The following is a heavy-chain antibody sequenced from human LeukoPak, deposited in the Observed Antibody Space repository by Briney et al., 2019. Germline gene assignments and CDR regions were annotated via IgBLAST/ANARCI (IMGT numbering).Heavy chain of an antibody. CDR1: GFTFSSYS. V-gene: IGHV3-48*04. CDR2: ISSSSSTI. D-gene: IGHD2-8*01. Sequence: GGSLRLSCAASGFTFSSYSMNWVRQAPGKGLEWVSYISSSSSTIYYADSVKGRFTISRDNAKNSLYLQMNSLRAEDTAVYYCARESRRSYCTNGVCYGEHDPWGQGTLVTVSS. CDR3: ARESRRSYCTNGVCYGEHDP. J-gene: IGHJ5*02.